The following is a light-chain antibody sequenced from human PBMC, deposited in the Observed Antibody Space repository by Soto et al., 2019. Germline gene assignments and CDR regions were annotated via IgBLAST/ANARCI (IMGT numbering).Light chain of an antibody. Sequence: EIVMTQSPATLSVSPGERATLSCRASQSVNSNLAWYRQKPGQAPRLLISDASTRATGVPARFSGSGSGTEFTLTSSSLQSEDSVIYYCQQYNFGPPLTFGGGTKVEIK. CDR1: QSVNSN. CDR3: QQYNFGPPLT. V-gene: IGKV3-15*01. CDR2: DAS. J-gene: IGKJ4*01.